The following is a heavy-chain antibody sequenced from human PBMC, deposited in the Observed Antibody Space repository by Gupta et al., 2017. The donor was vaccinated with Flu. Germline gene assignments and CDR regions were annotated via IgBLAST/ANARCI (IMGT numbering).Heavy chain of an antibody. D-gene: IGHD3-16*01. CDR1: GVTLRSYD. V-gene: IGHV3-48*03. J-gene: IGHJ4*02. CDR3: SIGHWAN. Sequence: EVQMVESGGGLVQPGGSLRLSCAASGVTLRSYDMSWVRQAPGRGLEWVSCISSSAVTYYGDPVSGRFTISRDNAKNALYLQMSGLRDEDTAVYYCSIGHWANWGQGTLVTVSS. CDR2: ISSSAVT.